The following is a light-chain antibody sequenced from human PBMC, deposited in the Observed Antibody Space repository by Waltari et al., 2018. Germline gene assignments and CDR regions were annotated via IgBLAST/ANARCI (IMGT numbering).Light chain of an antibody. CDR2: DDT. J-gene: IGLJ3*02. V-gene: IGLV2-23*01. Sequence: QSALTQPASVSGSPGPSATISCTGTSNDVGSTNFFPWYQQHPGKAPKLIIHDDTERPSGVSDRFSGSKSANGASLTISGLQAEDEAHYYCCAYAGKVFGGGTRLTVL. CDR3: CAYAGKV. CDR1: SNDVGSTNF.